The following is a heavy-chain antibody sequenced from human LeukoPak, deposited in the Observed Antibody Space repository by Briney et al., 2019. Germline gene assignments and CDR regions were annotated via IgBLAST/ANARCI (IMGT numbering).Heavy chain of an antibody. CDR3: AKDWGV. Sequence: PGGSLRLSCAASGFTFSSYAMHWVRQAPGKGLEWVAVISYDGSNKYYADSVKGRFTISRDNSKNTVYLQMNSLRAEDTALYYCAKDWGVWGQGTLVTVSS. CDR2: ISYDGSNK. J-gene: IGHJ4*02. V-gene: IGHV3-30*04. D-gene: IGHD3-10*01. CDR1: GFTFSSYA.